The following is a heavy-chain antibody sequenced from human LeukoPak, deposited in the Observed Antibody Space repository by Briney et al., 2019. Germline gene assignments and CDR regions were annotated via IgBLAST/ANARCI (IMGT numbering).Heavy chain of an antibody. Sequence: PGGSLRLSCAASGFTFSSYSMNWVGQAPGKGLEGVSSISSSSSYIYYADSVKARFTISRDNAKNSLYLQMNSLRAEDTAVYYCARVKDIVVVPAARSNGVFGYWGQGTLVTVSS. CDR3: ARVKDIVVVPAARSNGVFGY. D-gene: IGHD2-2*01. CDR1: GFTFSSYS. CDR2: ISSSSSYI. V-gene: IGHV3-21*01. J-gene: IGHJ4*02.